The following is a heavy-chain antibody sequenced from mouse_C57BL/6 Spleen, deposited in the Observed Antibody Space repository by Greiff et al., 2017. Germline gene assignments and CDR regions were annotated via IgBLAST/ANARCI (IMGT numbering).Heavy chain of an antibody. CDR3: ARSYYDYDSAWFAY. Sequence: VQLQQSGAELVKPGASVKISCKASGYAFSSYWMNWVKQRPGKGLEWIGQIYPGDGDTNYNGKFKGKATLTADKSSSTAYMQLSSLTSEDSAVYFCARSYYDYDSAWFAYWGQGTLVTVSA. CDR1: GYAFSSYW. V-gene: IGHV1-80*01. D-gene: IGHD2-4*01. CDR2: IYPGDGDT. J-gene: IGHJ3*01.